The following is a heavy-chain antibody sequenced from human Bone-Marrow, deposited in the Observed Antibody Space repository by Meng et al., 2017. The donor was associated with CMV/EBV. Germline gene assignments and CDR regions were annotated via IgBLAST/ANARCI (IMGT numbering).Heavy chain of an antibody. CDR2: IIPILGIA. V-gene: IGHV1-69*10. CDR1: GGTFSSYA. D-gene: IGHD3-3*01. J-gene: IGHJ6*02. Sequence: SVKVSCKASGGTFSSYAISWVRQAPGQGLEWMGGIIPILGIANYAQKFQGRVTITADKSTSTAYMELSSLRSEDTAVYYCARGTSLFGVDLYYYYGMDVWGQGTTVTVSS. CDR3: ARGTSLFGVDLYYYYGMDV.